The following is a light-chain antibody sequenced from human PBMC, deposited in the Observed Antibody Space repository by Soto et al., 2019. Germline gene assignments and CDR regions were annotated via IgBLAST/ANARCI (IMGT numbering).Light chain of an antibody. CDR2: DAS. CDR1: QSVRRL. CDR3: QQFSSYPPT. V-gene: IGKV3-11*01. Sequence: EILLTQSTATLSSSPGETATLSCRASQSVRRLLARYQQKPGKAPRLLICDASTRATGIPARFSGSGSGTDFTLTVSRLEPEDFAMYYCQQFSSYPPTFAGGTKVAIK. J-gene: IGKJ4*01.